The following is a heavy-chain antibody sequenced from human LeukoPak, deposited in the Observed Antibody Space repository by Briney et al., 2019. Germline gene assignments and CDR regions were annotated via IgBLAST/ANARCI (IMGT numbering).Heavy chain of an antibody. CDR3: ARDGVFSSDFDY. D-gene: IGHD3-16*01. CDR2: ISSSSSYI. CDR1: GFTFSSYS. V-gene: IGHV3-21*01. Sequence: PGGSLRLSCAASGFTFSSYSTNWVRQAPGKGLEWVSSISSSSSYIYYADSVKGRFTISRDNAKNSLYLQMNSLRAEDTAMYYCARDGVFSSDFDYWAREPWSPSPQ. J-gene: IGHJ4*02.